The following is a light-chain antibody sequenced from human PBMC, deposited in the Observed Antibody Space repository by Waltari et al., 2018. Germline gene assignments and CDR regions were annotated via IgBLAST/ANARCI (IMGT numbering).Light chain of an antibody. CDR3: MQGTHWPYT. V-gene: IGKV2-30*01. CDR1: QSLVYSDGNTY. Sequence: EVVMTQSPLSLPVTLGQPASISCRSSQSLVYSDGNTYLSWFQQRPGQSPGRLIYRVSNRDSGVPDRFSGSGSGTDFTLKISWVEVEDVGVYYCMQGTHWPYTFGQGTKLEIK. J-gene: IGKJ2*01. CDR2: RVS.